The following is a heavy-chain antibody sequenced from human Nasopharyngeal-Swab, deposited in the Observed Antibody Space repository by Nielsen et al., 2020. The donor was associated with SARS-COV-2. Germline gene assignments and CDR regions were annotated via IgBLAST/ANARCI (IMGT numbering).Heavy chain of an antibody. Sequence: GRQAPGKGLEWVSRISGDGGSTYYADSVKGRFTISRDNSKNSLYLHMNSLRTEDTALYYCAKAILLLEWLFFSWGQGTMVTVSS. J-gene: IGHJ5*02. V-gene: IGHV3-43*02. D-gene: IGHD3-3*01. CDR3: AKAILLLEWLFFS. CDR2: ISGDGGST.